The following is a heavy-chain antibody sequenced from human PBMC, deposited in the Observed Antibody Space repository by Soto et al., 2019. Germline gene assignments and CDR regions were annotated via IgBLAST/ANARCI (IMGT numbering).Heavy chain of an antibody. D-gene: IGHD6-13*01. CDR2: ISYDGSNK. CDR1: GFTFSSYG. Sequence: QVQLVESGGGVVQPGRSLRLSCAASGFTFSSYGMHWVRQAPGKGLEWVAVISYDGSNKYYADSVKGRFTISRDNSKNTVYQKRNSLRAEDTAVYYCANEQQLGLVYWGQGTLVTVSS. J-gene: IGHJ4*02. CDR3: ANEQQLGLVY. V-gene: IGHV3-30*18.